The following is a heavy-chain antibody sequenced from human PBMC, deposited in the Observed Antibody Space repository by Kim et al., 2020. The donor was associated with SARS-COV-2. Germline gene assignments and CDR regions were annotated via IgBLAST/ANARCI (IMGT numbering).Heavy chain of an antibody. CDR1: GFTFSSYA. CDR3: ARDRHYYGSGSYYGALDY. Sequence: GGSLRLSCAASGFTFSSYAMHWVRQAPGKGLEWVAVISYDGSNKYYADSVKGRFTISRDNSKNTLYLQMNSLRAEDTAVYYCARDRHYYGSGSYYGALDYWGQGTLVTVSS. V-gene: IGHV3-30*04. CDR2: ISYDGSNK. D-gene: IGHD3-10*01. J-gene: IGHJ4*02.